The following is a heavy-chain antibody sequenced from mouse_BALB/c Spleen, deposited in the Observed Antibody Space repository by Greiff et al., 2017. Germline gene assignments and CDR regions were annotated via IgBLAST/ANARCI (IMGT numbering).Heavy chain of an antibody. D-gene: IGHD3-2*01. CDR2: ISDGGSYT. CDR1: GFTFSDYY. CDR3: ARAETARASMDY. J-gene: IGHJ4*01. Sequence: VESGGGLVKPGGSLKLSCAASGFTFSDYYMYWVRQTPEKRLEWVATISDGGSYTYYPDSVKGRFTISRDNAKNNLYLQMSSLKSEDTAMYYCARAETARASMDYWGQGTSVTVSS. V-gene: IGHV5-4*02.